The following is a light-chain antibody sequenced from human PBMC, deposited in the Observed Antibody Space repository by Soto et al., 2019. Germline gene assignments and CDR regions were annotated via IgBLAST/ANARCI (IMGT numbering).Light chain of an antibody. CDR1: QTIHSF. Sequence: DIQMTQSPSTLSASVGDRVTITCRASQTIHSFLAWYQQKAGKAPKLLIYDASNLESGVPSRFSGSGSGTELTLTVSSLQPDDFATFYCQQFHSFPWTFGQGTKVEI. J-gene: IGKJ1*01. CDR2: DAS. V-gene: IGKV1-5*01. CDR3: QQFHSFPWT.